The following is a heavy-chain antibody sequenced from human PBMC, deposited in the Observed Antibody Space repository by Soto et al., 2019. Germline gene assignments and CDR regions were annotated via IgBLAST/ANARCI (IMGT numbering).Heavy chain of an antibody. CDR1: GGTFSSYA. CDR3: ASGGEYCSGGSCFEPNDY. D-gene: IGHD2-15*01. CDR2: IIPIFGTA. V-gene: IGHV1-69*01. J-gene: IGHJ4*02. Sequence: QVQLVQSGAEVKKPGSSVKVSCKASGGTFSSYAISWVRQAPGQGLEWMGGIIPIFGTANYAQKFQGRVTITADESTSTAYMELSRLRAEDTAVYYCASGGEYCSGGSCFEPNDYWGQGTLVTVSS.